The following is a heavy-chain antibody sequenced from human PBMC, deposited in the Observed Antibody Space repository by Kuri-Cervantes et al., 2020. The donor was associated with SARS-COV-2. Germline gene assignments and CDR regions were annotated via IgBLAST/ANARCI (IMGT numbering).Heavy chain of an antibody. CDR2: INPDGSYT. CDR1: GFTFSGHW. V-gene: IGHV3-74*01. J-gene: IGHJ4*02. CDR3: ARDTIAAAGTGWIDY. Sequence: LSLTCAASGFTFSGHWIHWVRQAPGKGLVWVSRINPDGSYTNNADSVKGRFTLSRDNAKNMLFLQMNSLRAEDTAVYYCARDTIAAAGTGWIDYWGQGTLVTVSS. D-gene: IGHD6-13*01.